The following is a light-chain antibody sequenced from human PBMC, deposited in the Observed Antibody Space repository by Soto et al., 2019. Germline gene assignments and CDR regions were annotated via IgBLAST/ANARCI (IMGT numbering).Light chain of an antibody. CDR3: GAWHDSLNGYV. V-gene: IGLV1-44*01. Sequence: QSVLTQPASASGTPGQRVTISWSGSTNNIGSNTVISYQQLPGTAPKLLMFAKDKRPSGVPDRFSGSRSGTSASQAISGLQSEDEADYYCGAWHDSLNGYVFGTGTKVTVL. CDR1: TNNIGSNT. CDR2: AKD. J-gene: IGLJ1*01.